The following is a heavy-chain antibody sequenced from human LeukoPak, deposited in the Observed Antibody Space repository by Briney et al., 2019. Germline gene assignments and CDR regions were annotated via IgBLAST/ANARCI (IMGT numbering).Heavy chain of an antibody. CDR2: MNPNSGNT. Sequence: ASVKVSCKASGYTFTSYDINWVRQATGQGLEWMGWMNPNSGNTGYAQKFQGRVTMTRNTSISTAYMELSSLRSEDTAVYYCARCGSGPGDFDDWGQGTLVTVSS. J-gene: IGHJ4*02. D-gene: IGHD6-25*01. V-gene: IGHV1-8*01. CDR3: ARCGSGPGDFDD. CDR1: GYTFTSYD.